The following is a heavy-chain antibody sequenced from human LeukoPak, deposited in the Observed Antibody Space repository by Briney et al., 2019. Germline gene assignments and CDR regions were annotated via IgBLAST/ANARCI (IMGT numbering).Heavy chain of an antibody. CDR1: GGSISSGSYY. D-gene: IGHD5-18*01. Sequence: TLSLTCTVSGGSISSGSYYWSWIRQPAGKGLEWIGRIYTSGSTNYNPSLKSRVTISVDTSKNQFSLKLSSVTAADTAVYYCARLRLWFDYWGQGTLVTVSS. V-gene: IGHV4-61*02. CDR2: IYTSGST. CDR3: ARLRLWFDY. J-gene: IGHJ4*02.